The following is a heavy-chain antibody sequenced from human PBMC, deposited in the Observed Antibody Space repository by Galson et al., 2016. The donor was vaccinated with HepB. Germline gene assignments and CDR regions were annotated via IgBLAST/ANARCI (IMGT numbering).Heavy chain of an antibody. CDR1: GYYFTSYW. V-gene: IGHV5-51*01. D-gene: IGHD6-13*01. J-gene: IGHJ6*02. CDR3: ARRWGSSWTPLRNYFGMDV. CDR2: IYPGDSHV. Sequence: QSGAEVKKPGESLKISCEVSGYYFTSYWIAWVRQLPGKGLELMGIIYPGDSHVRYSPPFQDQVTISADKSINTAYLQWSSLKASDTAMYYCARRWGSSWTPLRNYFGMDVWGQGTTVTVSS.